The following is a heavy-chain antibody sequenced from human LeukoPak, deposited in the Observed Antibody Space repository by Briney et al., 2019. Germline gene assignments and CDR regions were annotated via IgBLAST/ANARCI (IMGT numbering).Heavy chain of an antibody. J-gene: IGHJ6*02. D-gene: IGHD2-15*01. Sequence: ASVKVSCKASGYTFTGYYMHWVRQAPGQGLEWMGWINPNSGGTNYAQKFQGWVTMTRDTSISTAYMELSRLRSDDTAVYYCARDGCSGGSCYPYYYGMDVWGQGTTVTVSS. V-gene: IGHV1-2*04. CDR1: GYTFTGYY. CDR2: INPNSGGT. CDR3: ARDGCSGGSCYPYYYGMDV.